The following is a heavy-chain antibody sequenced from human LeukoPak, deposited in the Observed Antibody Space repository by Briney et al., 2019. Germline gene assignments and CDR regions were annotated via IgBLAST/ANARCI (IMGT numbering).Heavy chain of an antibody. Sequence: SETLSHTCTVSGVYINRYQWDLIRQPPGKGLEWIGNIYYSGGTNYNPSLNSRVTISVDTSKNQFSLRLSSVTAADTAVYYCARPFLSTLADGQDNLFDPWGQGTLVTVSS. CDR3: ARPFLSTLADGQDNLFDP. J-gene: IGHJ5*02. CDR2: IYYSGGT. V-gene: IGHV4-59*12. CDR1: GVYINRYQ. D-gene: IGHD3-16*02.